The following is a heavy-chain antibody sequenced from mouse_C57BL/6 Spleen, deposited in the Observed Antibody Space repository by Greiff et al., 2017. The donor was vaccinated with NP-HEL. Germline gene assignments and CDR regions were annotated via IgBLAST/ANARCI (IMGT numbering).Heavy chain of an antibody. CDR1: GYTFTSYW. D-gene: IGHD2-4*01. Sequence: QVQLQQPGAELVKPGASVKLSCKASGYTFTSYWMHWVKQRPGQGLEWIGMIHPNSGSTNYNEKFTSKATLTVDKSSSTAYMQLSSLTSEVAACYSCARRSYDYDGGGLDYWGQGTTRTVSS. J-gene: IGHJ2*01. CDR2: IHPNSGST. V-gene: IGHV1-64*01. CDR3: ARRSYDYDGGGLDY.